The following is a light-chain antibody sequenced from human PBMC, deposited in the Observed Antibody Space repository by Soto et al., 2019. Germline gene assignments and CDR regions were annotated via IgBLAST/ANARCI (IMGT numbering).Light chain of an antibody. J-gene: IGKJ2*01. CDR3: HRWYIFPYV. V-gene: IGKV1-5*03. CDR2: PAS. Sequence: DIQLTQSPSTLSASVGDRVTITGRASQRIGSWLAWYQQTPGQAPQLLISPASHLHSGFPSRVSGSGFGTEFTITISSLQPDDFATYYCHRWYIFPYVFGQGNKGEIK. CDR1: QRIGSW.